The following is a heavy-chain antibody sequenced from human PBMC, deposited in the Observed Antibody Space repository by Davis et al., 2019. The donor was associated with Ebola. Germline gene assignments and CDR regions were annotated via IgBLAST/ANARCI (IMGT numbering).Heavy chain of an antibody. CDR1: GYRFTYYW. J-gene: IGHJ3*02. Sequence: GESLKISCKGSGYRFTYYWISWVRQMPGQGLEWMGKIDPSASNMNYSPSFQGHVTISADKSISTAYLQWSSLKASDTAMYYCARHPGARHDNDAFDIWGQGTMVTVSS. D-gene: IGHD3-9*01. V-gene: IGHV5-10-1*01. CDR2: IDPSASNM. CDR3: ARHPGARHDNDAFDI.